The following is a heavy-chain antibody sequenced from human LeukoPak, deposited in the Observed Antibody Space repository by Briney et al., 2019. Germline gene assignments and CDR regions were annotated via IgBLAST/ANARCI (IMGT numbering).Heavy chain of an antibody. J-gene: IGHJ4*02. CDR1: GFTFDDYA. CDR2: ISWNSGSI. V-gene: IGHV3-9*01. Sequence: GRSLRLSCAASGFTFDDYAMHWVRQAPGKGLEWVSGISWNSGSIGYADSVKGRFTISRDNAKNSLYLQMNSLRAEDTALYYCAKVGGSSWKEGDSSGYYYDYWGQGTLVTVSS. CDR3: AKVGGSSWKEGDSSGYYYDY. D-gene: IGHD3-22*01.